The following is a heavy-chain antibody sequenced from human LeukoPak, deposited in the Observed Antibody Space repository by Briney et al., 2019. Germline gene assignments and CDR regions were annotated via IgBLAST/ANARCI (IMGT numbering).Heavy chain of an antibody. Sequence: SETLSLTCTVSGGSISSYYWSWIRQPPGKGLEWIGYIYYSGSTNYNPSLKSRVTISVDTSKNQFSLSLSSVTAADTAVYFCARHDYSNYPSFDYWGQGTLVTVSS. J-gene: IGHJ4*02. CDR2: IYYSGST. CDR3: ARHDYSNYPSFDY. D-gene: IGHD4-11*01. CDR1: GGSISSYY. V-gene: IGHV4-59*08.